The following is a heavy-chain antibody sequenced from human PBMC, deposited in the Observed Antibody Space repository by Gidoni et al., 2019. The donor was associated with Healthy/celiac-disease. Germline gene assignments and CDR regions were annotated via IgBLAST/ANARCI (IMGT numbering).Heavy chain of an antibody. CDR2: INAGNGNT. J-gene: IGHJ4*02. V-gene: IGHV1-3*01. D-gene: IGHD6-13*01. CDR3: ARGRIAAAYFDY. Sequence: QVQLVQAGAEVKKPGASVTVSCKASGYTFTSYAMHWVRQAPGQRLEWMGWINAGNGNTKYSQKFQGRVTITRDTSASTAYMELSSLRSEDTAVYYCARGRIAAAYFDYWGQGTLVTVSS. CDR1: GYTFTSYA.